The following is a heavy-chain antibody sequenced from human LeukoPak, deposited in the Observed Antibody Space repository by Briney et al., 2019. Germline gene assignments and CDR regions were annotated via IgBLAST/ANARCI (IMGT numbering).Heavy chain of an antibody. CDR1: VYTLSEYY. V-gene: IGHV1-2*02. D-gene: IGHD3-10*01. CDR3: ARGNNYGSGSLFYG. Sequence: ASVKVSCKTSVYTLSEYYIYWVRQAPGQRVECMGWIDPSTGGTNYAQNLQGRVTMTRDTSTTTVYMELSSLKSDDTAVYHCARGNNYGSGSLFYGWGQGTLVTVSS. CDR2: IDPSTGGT. J-gene: IGHJ4*02.